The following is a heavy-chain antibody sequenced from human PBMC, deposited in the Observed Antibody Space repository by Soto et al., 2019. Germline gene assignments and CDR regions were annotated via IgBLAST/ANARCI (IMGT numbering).Heavy chain of an antibody. D-gene: IGHD3-10*01. Sequence: SETLSLTCTVSGGSVSSGSYYWSWIRQPPGKGLEWIGYIYYSGSTNYNPSLKSRVTISVDTSKNQFSLKLSSVTAADTAVYYCARANGEGVPTDYWGQGTLVTVSS. J-gene: IGHJ4*02. CDR3: ARANGEGVPTDY. CDR1: GGSVSSGSYY. V-gene: IGHV4-61*01. CDR2: IYYSGST.